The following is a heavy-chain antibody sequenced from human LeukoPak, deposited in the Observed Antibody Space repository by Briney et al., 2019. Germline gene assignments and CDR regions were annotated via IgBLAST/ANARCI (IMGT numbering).Heavy chain of an antibody. CDR3: ARGPAFLEWLSTRAYFFDY. V-gene: IGHV1-8*03. CDR2: MNPNSGNT. Sequence: GASVKVSCKASGYTFTSYDINWVRQATGHGLEWMGWMNPNSGNTGYAQKFQGRVTITRNTSISTAYMELSSLRSEDTAVYYCARGPAFLEWLSTRAYFFDYWGQGTLVTVSS. CDR1: GYTFTSYD. D-gene: IGHD3-3*02. J-gene: IGHJ4*02.